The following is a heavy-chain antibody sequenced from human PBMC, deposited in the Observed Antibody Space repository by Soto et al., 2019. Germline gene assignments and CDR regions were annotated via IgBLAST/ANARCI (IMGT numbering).Heavy chain of an antibody. J-gene: IGHJ5*02. CDR1: GYTFTSYG. V-gene: IGHV1-18*01. CDR2: ISAYNGNT. D-gene: IGHD2-8*01. Sequence: GASGKVCCKASGYTFTSYGISWLRQSPGQGLEWMGWISAYNGNTNYTQKLQGRVTMTTDTSTSTAYMELRSLRSDDTAVYYCARDQELDIVLMVYASDNWFDPWGQGTLVTVSS. CDR3: ARDQELDIVLMVYASDNWFDP.